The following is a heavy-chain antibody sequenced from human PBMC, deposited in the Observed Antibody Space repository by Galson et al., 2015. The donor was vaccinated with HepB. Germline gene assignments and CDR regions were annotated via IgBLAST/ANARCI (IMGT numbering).Heavy chain of an antibody. Sequence: TLSLTCTVSGGSISNYFWSWIRQPPGKGLEWIGYINYSGSTNYNPSLKSRVTISVDTSRDQFSLKLSSVTAADTAVYYCARHYCTTSSCYNFDYWGQGTLVTVSS. J-gene: IGHJ4*02. V-gene: IGHV4-59*08. CDR3: ARHYCTTSSCYNFDY. D-gene: IGHD2-2*01. CDR1: GGSISNYF. CDR2: INYSGST.